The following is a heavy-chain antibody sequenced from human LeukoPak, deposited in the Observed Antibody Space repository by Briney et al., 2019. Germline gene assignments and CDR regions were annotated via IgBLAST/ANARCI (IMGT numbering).Heavy chain of an antibody. CDR1: GFTFSNYG. D-gene: IGHD6-13*01. J-gene: IGHJ4*02. Sequence: PGRPLRLSCAASGFTFSNYGIHWVRQAPGKGLEWVAVIWSDGSTKYYADSVKGRLTISRDNSKNTVNLQMNSLRVEDTAVYYCARGLTYSISDYWGQGTLVSVSS. CDR2: IWSDGSTK. V-gene: IGHV3-33*01. CDR3: ARGLTYSISDY.